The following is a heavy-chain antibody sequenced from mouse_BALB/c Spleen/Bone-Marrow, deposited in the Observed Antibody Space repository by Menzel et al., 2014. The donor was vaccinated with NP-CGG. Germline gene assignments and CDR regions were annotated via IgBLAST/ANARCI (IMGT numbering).Heavy chain of an antibody. CDR1: GFTFSSFG. CDR2: ISTGSSTI. D-gene: IGHD2-3*01. J-gene: IGHJ4*01. Sequence: EVMLVESGGGLVQPGGSRKLSCAASGFTFSSFGMHWVRQAPEKGLEWDAYISTGSSTIYYADTVKGRFTISRDNPKNTLFLQMTSLRSEDTAMYYCARSDGAMDYWGQGTSVTVSS. CDR3: ARSDGAMDY. V-gene: IGHV5-17*02.